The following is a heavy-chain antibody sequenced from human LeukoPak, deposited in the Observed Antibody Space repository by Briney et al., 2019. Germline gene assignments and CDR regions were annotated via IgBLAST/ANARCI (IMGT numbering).Heavy chain of an antibody. CDR1: GGSISSYY. Sequence: KTSETLSLTCTVSGGSISSYYWSWIRQPSGKGLEWIGYIYYSGSTNYNPSLKSRVTISVDTSKNQFSLKLSSVTAADTAVYYCARDRGAGSGLWAFDIWGQGTMVTVSS. V-gene: IGHV4-59*01. J-gene: IGHJ3*02. CDR2: IYYSGST. D-gene: IGHD2-15*01. CDR3: ARDRGAGSGLWAFDI.